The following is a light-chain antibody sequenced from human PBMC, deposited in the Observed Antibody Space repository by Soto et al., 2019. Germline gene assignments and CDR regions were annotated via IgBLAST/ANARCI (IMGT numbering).Light chain of an antibody. CDR3: QQYNSWT. CDR1: QSLSSW. J-gene: IGKJ1*01. CDR2: KAS. V-gene: IGKV1-5*03. Sequence: DIQMTQSPSTLSASVGDRVTITCRASQSLSSWLAWYQQKPGKAPKLLIYKASSLESGVPSRFSGSGSGTEFTLTISSLQPDEFATYYCQQYNSWTFGQGTKVEIK.